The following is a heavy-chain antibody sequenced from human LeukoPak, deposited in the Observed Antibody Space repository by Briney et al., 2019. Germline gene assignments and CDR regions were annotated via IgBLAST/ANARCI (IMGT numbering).Heavy chain of an antibody. CDR3: ARIGIWYYYYDMDV. D-gene: IGHD3-3*02. CDR1: GYTFTGYY. Sequence: ASVKVSCKASGYTFTGYYMHWVRQAPGQGLEWMGWINPNSGGTNYAQKFQGRVTMTRDTSISTAYMELSRLRSDDTAVYYCARIGIWYYYYDMDVWGQGTTVTVSS. CDR2: INPNSGGT. V-gene: IGHV1-2*02. J-gene: IGHJ6*02.